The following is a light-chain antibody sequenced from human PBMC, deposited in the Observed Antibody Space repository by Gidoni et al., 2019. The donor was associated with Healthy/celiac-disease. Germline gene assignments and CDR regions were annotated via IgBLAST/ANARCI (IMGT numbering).Light chain of an antibody. CDR3: QQSYSTPRT. CDR1: QSIRSY. CDR2: AAS. V-gene: IGKV1-39*01. J-gene: IGKJ2*01. Sequence: DIQMTQTPSSLSASVGDRVTITCRASQSIRSYLNWYQQKPGKAPKLLIYAASSLQSGVPSRFSGSGSGTDFTLTISSLQTEDFATYYCQQSYSTPRTFGQGTKLEIK.